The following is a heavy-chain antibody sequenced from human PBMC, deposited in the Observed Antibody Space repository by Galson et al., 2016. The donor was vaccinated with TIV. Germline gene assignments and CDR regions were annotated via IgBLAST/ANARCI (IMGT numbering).Heavy chain of an antibody. V-gene: IGHV3-48*01. CDR1: GFTFSIYN. CDR2: ISTTSSLI. D-gene: IGHD5-24*01. Sequence: SLRLSCAASGFTFSIYNMNWVRQPPGKGLEWISYISTTSSLIYYADSVRGRFTISRDNAKNSLYLQMNSLGADDTAVYYCAREGRDGYNPYFDYWGQGTLVTVSS. CDR3: AREGRDGYNPYFDY. J-gene: IGHJ4*02.